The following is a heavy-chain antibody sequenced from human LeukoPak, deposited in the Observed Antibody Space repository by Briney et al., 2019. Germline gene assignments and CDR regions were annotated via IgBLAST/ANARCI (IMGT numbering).Heavy chain of an antibody. CDR3: TRLPYYDSSGSPQGY. CDR2: IRSKANSYAT. V-gene: IGHV3-73*01. J-gene: IGHJ4*02. Sequence: GGSLKLSCAASGFTFSGSAMHWVRQASGKGLEWVGRIRSKANSYATAYAASVKGRFTISRDDSKNTAYLQMNSLKTEDTAVYYCTRLPYYDSSGSPQGYWGQGTLVTVSS. D-gene: IGHD3-22*01. CDR1: GFTFSGSA.